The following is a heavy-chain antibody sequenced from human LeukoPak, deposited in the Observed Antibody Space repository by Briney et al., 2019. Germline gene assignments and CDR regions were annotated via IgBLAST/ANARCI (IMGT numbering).Heavy chain of an antibody. CDR1: GDSVSSNSTA. V-gene: IGHV6-1*01. CDR2: TYYRSKWYN. J-gene: IGHJ6*04. CDR3: ARGWSIAAAGMRYYYYGMDV. D-gene: IGHD6-13*01. Sequence: SQSLSPTSAISGDSVSSNSTAWNWIRQSPSRGLEWLGRTYYRSKWYNDYAVSVKSRITSNPDTSKNQFSLQLNSVTPEDTAVYYCARGWSIAAAGMRYYYYGMDVWGKGITVTVSS.